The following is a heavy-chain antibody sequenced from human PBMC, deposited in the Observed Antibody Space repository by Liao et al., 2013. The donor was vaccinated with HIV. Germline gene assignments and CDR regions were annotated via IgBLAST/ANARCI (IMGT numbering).Heavy chain of an antibody. CDR1: GDSISSGTYY. V-gene: IGHV4-61*02. J-gene: IGHJ4*02. CDR2: IYTSGST. CDR3: AREGGYFDY. D-gene: IGHD3-16*01. Sequence: QVQLQESGPGLVKPSQTLSLTCTVSGDSISSGTYYWSWIRQPAGKGLEWIGRIYTSGSTNYNPSLKSRVTISVDTSKNQFSLKLSSVTAADTAVYYCAREGGYFDYWGQGTLVTVSS.